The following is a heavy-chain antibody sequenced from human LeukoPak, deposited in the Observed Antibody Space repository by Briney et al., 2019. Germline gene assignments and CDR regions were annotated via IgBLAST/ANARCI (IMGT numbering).Heavy chain of an antibody. CDR3: ARDLSGLLGP. Sequence: GGSLRLSCAASGFTFSSYWMNWARQAPGKGLEWVASINHNGNVNYYVDSVKGRFTISRDNFKNTLYLQMNSPRAEDTAVYYCARDLSGLLGPWGQGTLVTVSS. CDR2: INHNGNVN. CDR1: GFTFSSYW. J-gene: IGHJ5*02. D-gene: IGHD3-16*01. V-gene: IGHV3-7*01.